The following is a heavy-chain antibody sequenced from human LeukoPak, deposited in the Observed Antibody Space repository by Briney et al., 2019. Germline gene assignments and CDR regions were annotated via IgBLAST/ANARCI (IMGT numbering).Heavy chain of an antibody. V-gene: IGHV1-18*01. CDR2: ISAYNGNT. CDR3: ARELFLNYPFDY. J-gene: IGHJ4*02. CDR1: GYTFTSYG. Sequence: GASVKVSCKASGYTFTSYGISWVRQAPGQGLEWMGWISAYNGNTNYAQKLQGRLTMTTETSTNTAYMELRGLRSDDTAVYYCARELFLNYPFDYWGQGTLVTVSS. D-gene: IGHD1-7*01.